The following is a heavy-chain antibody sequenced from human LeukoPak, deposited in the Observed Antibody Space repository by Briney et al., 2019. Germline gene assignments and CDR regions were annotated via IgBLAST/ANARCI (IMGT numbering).Heavy chain of an antibody. V-gene: IGHV1-8*02. CDR3: ARGSDAFDI. CDR2: MNPNSGNT. Sequence: GASVKVSCKASGGTFSSYSISWVRQATGQGLEWMGWMNPNSGNTGYAQKFQGRVTMTRNTSISTAYMELSSLRSEDTAVYYCARGSDAFDIWGQGTMVTVSS. J-gene: IGHJ3*02. CDR1: GGTFSSYS.